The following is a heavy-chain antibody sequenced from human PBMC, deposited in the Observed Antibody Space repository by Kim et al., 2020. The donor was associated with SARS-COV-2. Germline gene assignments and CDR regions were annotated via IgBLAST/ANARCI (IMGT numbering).Heavy chain of an antibody. CDR1: GYTFADYY. CDR3: APXPYGXXTKXX. Sequence: ASVKVSCKTSGYTFADYYMHWVRQAPGQGLEWMGWINXNSGDTNYAQKFQGRVTLTRDTSISTAYMELNSLGSDDTAXXXCAPXPYGXXTKXXXGQXXLV. D-gene: IGHD3-10*01. CDR2: INXNSGDT. V-gene: IGHV1-2*02. J-gene: IGHJ4*02.